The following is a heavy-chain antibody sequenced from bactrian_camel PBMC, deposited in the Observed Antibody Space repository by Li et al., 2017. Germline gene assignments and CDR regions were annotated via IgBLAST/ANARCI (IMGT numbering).Heavy chain of an antibody. Sequence: VQLVESGGGLVKPGGSLRLSCAASGFTFSGYAMHWVRQAPGKGLEWVSRINKAGYTTHQTDSVKGRFTISYDKARNTLYLQMTNLEPGDTSKYYCAAGCRTALKADYEDDYQYLGQGTQVTVS. J-gene: IGHJ4*01. D-gene: IGHD5*01. CDR2: INKAGYTT. V-gene: IGHV3S35*01. CDR1: GFTFSGYA. CDR3: AAGCRTALKADYEDDYQY.